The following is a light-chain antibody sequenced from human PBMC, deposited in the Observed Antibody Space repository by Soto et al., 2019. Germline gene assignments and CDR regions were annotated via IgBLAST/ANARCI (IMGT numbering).Light chain of an antibody. Sequence: QSVLTQPPSASASLGASVTLTCTLSSGYSNYKVDWYQQRPGKGPRFVMRVGTGGIVGSKGDGIPDRFSVLGSGLNRYLTIKNIQEEDESDYHCGADHGSGSNFCLVFGGGTKLTVL. V-gene: IGLV9-49*01. CDR3: GADHGSGSNFCLV. CDR2: VGTGGIVG. J-gene: IGLJ2*01. CDR1: SGYSNYK.